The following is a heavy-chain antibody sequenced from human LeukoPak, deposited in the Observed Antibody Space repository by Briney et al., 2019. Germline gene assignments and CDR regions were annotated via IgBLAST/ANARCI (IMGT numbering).Heavy chain of an antibody. CDR3: AREFYYDSSGYHDAFDI. J-gene: IGHJ3*02. D-gene: IGHD3-22*01. CDR2: ISYDGSNK. Sequence: GGSLRLSCAASGFTFSSYAMHWVRQAPGKGLEWVAVISYDGSNKYYADSVKGRFTISRDNSKNTLYLQMNSLRAEDTAVYYCAREFYYDSSGYHDAFDIWGLGTMVTASS. V-gene: IGHV3-30-3*01. CDR1: GFTFSSYA.